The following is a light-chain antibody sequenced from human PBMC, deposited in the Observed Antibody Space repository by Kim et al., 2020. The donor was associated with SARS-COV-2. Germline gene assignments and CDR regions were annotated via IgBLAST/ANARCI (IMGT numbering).Light chain of an antibody. V-gene: IGLV3-19*01. CDR3: NSRDSSGNHLV. CDR1: SLRSYY. CDR2: GKN. Sequence: SSELTQDPAVSVALGQTVRITCQGDSLRSYYASWYQQKPGPAPVLVIYGKNNRPSGIPDRFSGSSSGNTASLTTTGAQAEDEADYYCNSRDSSGNHLVFG. J-gene: IGLJ2*01.